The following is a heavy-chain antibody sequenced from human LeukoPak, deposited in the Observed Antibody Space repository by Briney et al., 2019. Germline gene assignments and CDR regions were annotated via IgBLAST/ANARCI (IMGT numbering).Heavy chain of an antibody. D-gene: IGHD2-8*01. V-gene: IGHV4-34*01. CDR2: INHSGST. J-gene: IGHJ6*03. CDR3: ARAPRAMVYAGLQRSYYYYYMDV. Sequence: SSETLSLTCAVYGGSFSGYYWSWIRQPPGQGLEWIGEINHSGSTNYNPSLKSRVTISVDTSKNQFSLKLSSVTAADTAVYYCARAPRAMVYAGLQRSYYYYYMDVWGKGTTVTVSS. CDR1: GGSFSGYY.